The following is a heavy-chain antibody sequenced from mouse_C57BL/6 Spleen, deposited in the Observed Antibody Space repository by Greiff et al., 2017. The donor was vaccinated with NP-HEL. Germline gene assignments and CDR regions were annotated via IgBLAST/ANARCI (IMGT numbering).Heavy chain of an antibody. J-gene: IGHJ4*01. V-gene: IGHV5-17*01. Sequence: DVQLVESGGGLVKPGGSLKLSCAASGFTFSDYGMHWVRQAPEKGLEWVAYISSGSSTIYYADTVKGRFTISRDNAKNTLFLQMTSLRSEDTAMYYCARKDYGNHYAMDYWGQGTSVTVSS. D-gene: IGHD2-1*01. CDR3: ARKDYGNHYAMDY. CDR1: GFTFSDYG. CDR2: ISSGSSTI.